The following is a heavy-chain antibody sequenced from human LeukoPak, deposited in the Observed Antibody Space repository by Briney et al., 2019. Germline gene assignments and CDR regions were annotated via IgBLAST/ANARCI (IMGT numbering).Heavy chain of an antibody. CDR3: ARRGSSPSFDY. Sequence: PSETLSLTCTVSGASISSDSYYWTWIRQPPGKGLEWIGSTHYTGSTYYIPSLKSRVTISVDTSKNQFSLKLSSVTAADTAVYYCARRGSSPSFDYWGQGTLVTVSS. V-gene: IGHV4-39*01. D-gene: IGHD3-16*01. CDR1: GASISSDSYY. CDR2: THYTGST. J-gene: IGHJ4*02.